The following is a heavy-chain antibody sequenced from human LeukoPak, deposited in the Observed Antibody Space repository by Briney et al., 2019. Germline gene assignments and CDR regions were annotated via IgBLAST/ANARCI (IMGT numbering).Heavy chain of an antibody. CDR2: ISWNSGSI. CDR3: AKDIPEGNDAFDI. J-gene: IGHJ3*02. CDR1: GFTFDDYA. V-gene: IGHV3-9*01. D-gene: IGHD2-2*01. Sequence: GRSLRLSCAASGFTFDDYAMHWVRQAPGKGPEWVSGISWNSGSIGYADSVKGRFTISRDNAKNSLYLQMNSLRAEDTALYYCAKDIPEGNDAFDIWGQGTMVTVSS.